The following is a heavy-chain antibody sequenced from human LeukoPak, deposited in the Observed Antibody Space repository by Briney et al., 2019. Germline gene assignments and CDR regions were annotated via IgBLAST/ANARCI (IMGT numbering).Heavy chain of an antibody. CDR3: ARDPYGSGSYCPGDY. J-gene: IGHJ4*02. Sequence: VGSLRLSCAASGFIFSSYAMHWVRQAPGKGLEWVAVISYDGSNKYYADSVKGRFTISRDNSKNTLYLQMNSLRPEDTAVYYCARDPYGSGSYCPGDYWGQGTLVTVSS. CDR1: GFIFSSYA. V-gene: IGHV3-30*04. D-gene: IGHD3-10*01. CDR2: ISYDGSNK.